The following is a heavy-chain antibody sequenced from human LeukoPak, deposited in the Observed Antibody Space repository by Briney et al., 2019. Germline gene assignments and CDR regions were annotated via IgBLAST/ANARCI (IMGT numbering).Heavy chain of an antibody. CDR1: GFTFSSYS. J-gene: IGHJ5*02. D-gene: IGHD3-10*01. CDR2: ISSSSSYI. Sequence: GRSLRLSCAASGFTFSSYSMNWVRQAPGKGLEWVSSISSSSSYIYYADSVKGRFTISRDNAKNSLYLQMNSLRAEDTAVYYCARESPLTMVRGANWFDPWGQGTLVTVSS. CDR3: ARESPLTMVRGANWFDP. V-gene: IGHV3-21*01.